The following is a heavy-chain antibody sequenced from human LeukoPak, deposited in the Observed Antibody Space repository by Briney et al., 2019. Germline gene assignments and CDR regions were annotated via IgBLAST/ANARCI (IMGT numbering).Heavy chain of an antibody. J-gene: IGHJ4*02. V-gene: IGHV4-39*01. D-gene: IGHD3-22*01. Sequence: SETLSLTCTVSGGSISSSSYYWGWIRQPPGKGLEWIGSIYYSGSTYYNPSLRSRVTISVDTSKNQFSLRLSSVTAADTAVYYRARRAHYYDSSGEADYWGQGSLVTVSS. CDR1: GGSISSSSYY. CDR3: ARRAHYYDSSGEADY. CDR2: IYYSGST.